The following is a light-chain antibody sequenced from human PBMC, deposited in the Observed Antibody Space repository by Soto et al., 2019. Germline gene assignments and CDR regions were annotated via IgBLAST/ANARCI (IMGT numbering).Light chain of an antibody. J-gene: IGKJ1*01. V-gene: IGKV3-20*01. Sequence: EIVLTQSPGTLSVSPGETATLSCRASQSVSTNQLAWYQYKRGQAPRLVFHNATTTANACPRRFSDSGYGKEFTLTIIGLKPDDFALYDCQVSGILQWTCGQGT. CDR2: NAT. CDR1: QSVSTNQ. CDR3: QVSGILQWT.